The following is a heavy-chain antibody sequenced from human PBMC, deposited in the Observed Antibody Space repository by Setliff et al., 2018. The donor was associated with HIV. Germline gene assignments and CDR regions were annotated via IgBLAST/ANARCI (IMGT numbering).Heavy chain of an antibody. CDR1: GFTFDDNA. Sequence: GGSLRLSCAASGFTFDDNAMHWVRQAPGKGLEWVSGISWNSDSIAYADSVKGRFTISRDNAKNSVYLQMNSLRAEDTAFYYCVKDRFPTLEPRGWIDYWGQGTLVTVSS. J-gene: IGHJ4*02. CDR3: VKDRFPTLEPRGWIDY. D-gene: IGHD3-3*01. V-gene: IGHV3-9*01. CDR2: ISWNSDSI.